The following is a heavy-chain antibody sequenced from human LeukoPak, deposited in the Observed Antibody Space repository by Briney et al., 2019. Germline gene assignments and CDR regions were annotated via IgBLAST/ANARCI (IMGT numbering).Heavy chain of an antibody. Sequence: ASVKVSCKASGYTFTGYYMHWVRQARGQGLEWMGWINPNSGGTNYAQKFQGRVTMTRDTSISTAYMELSRLRSDDTAVYYCARDRLVVVPAAIRGYYMDVWGKGTTVTVSS. CDR1: GYTFTGYY. J-gene: IGHJ6*03. CDR3: ARDRLVVVPAAIRGYYMDV. V-gene: IGHV1-2*02. D-gene: IGHD2-2*02. CDR2: INPNSGGT.